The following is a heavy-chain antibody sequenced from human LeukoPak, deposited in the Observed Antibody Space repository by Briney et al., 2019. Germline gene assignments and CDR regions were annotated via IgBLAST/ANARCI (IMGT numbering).Heavy chain of an antibody. J-gene: IGHJ4*02. Sequence: GGSLRLSCAASGFTFSSYAMHWVRQAPGKGLEWVAVISYDGSNKYYADSVKGRFTISRDNSKNTLFLQMNSLRAEDTAVYYCARRGESTTYGDYRFDYWGQGTLVTVSS. CDR3: ARRGESTTYGDYRFDY. V-gene: IGHV3-30-3*01. D-gene: IGHD4-17*01. CDR1: GFTFSSYA. CDR2: ISYDGSNK.